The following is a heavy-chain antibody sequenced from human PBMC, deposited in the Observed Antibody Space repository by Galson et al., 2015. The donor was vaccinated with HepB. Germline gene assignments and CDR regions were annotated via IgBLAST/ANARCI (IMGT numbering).Heavy chain of an antibody. Sequence: SVKVSCKASGYTFTGYYMHWVRQAPGQGLEWMGWINPNSGGTNYAQKFQGRVTMTRDTSISTAYMELSRLRSDDTAVYYCARVPTWTGRGFDYWGQGTLVTVSS. CDR3: ARVPTWTGRGFDY. J-gene: IGHJ4*02. CDR2: INPNSGGT. D-gene: IGHD3/OR15-3a*01. CDR1: GYTFTGYY. V-gene: IGHV1-2*02.